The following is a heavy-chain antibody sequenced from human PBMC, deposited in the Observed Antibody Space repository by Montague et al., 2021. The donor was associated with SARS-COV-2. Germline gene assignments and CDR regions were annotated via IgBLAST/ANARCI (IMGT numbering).Heavy chain of an antibody. D-gene: IGHD2-2*01. CDR1: GGSISSYY. J-gene: IGHJ5*02. Sequence: SETLSLTCTVSGGSISSYYWSWIRQPPGKGLEWIGYMSYSGTTNYNPSLRSRLTMSIDTSKDQLSLKLSSLNAADAAVYYCARGRDQLGWFDPWGQGTLVTVSS. CDR2: MSYSGTT. V-gene: IGHV4-59*01. CDR3: ARGRDQLGWFDP.